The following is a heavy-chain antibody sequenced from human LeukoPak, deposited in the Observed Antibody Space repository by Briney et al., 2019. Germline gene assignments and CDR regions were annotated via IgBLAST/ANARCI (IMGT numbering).Heavy chain of an antibody. D-gene: IGHD3-22*01. Sequence: SETLSLTCTVSGGSISSTTYYWGWIRQPPGKGLEWIGSFYYSGSTYYNQSLKSRVAISVDTSKNQFSLKLTSVTAADTAVYYCYYDSSRGYYFDYWGQGTLVTVSS. CDR3: YYDSSRGYYFDY. V-gene: IGHV4-39*01. CDR1: GGSISSTTYY. J-gene: IGHJ4*02. CDR2: FYYSGST.